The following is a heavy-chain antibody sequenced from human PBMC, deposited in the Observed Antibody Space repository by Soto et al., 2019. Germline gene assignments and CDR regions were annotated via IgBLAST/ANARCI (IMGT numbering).Heavy chain of an antibody. CDR2: IYFTGST. CDR1: QGSLSGYY. Sequence: SGTVSLTCAVYQGSLSGYYWSWFRQPPGKGLEWIGHIYFTGSTNYNPSLKSRVTMSLDTSRNQFSLKMSSVTAADTAVYYCTRGPPRAQCFDPRDTGTLGTGSS. D-gene: IGHD6-19*01. J-gene: IGHJ5*02. CDR3: TRGPPRAQCFDP. V-gene: IGHV4-59*01.